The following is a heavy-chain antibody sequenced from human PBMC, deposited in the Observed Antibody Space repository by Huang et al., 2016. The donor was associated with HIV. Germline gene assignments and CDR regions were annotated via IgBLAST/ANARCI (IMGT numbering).Heavy chain of an antibody. D-gene: IGHD2-8*01. CDR2: IGGNSGDI. J-gene: IGHJ4*02. CDR3: VIMDDYFDY. CDR1: GFALSQYA. V-gene: IGHV3-9*01. Sequence: VQLVESGGGLVQPGWSLRLSCAASGFALSQYAVHWFRQSPGKGLEWVSGIGGNSGDIAYAASVRGRFVISRDNAKKSLYLKMNGLRLEDTALYFCVIMDDYFDYWGQGVLVGVSS.